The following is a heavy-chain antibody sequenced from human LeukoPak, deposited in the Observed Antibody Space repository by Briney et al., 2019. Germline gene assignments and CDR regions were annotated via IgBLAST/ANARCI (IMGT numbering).Heavy chain of an antibody. D-gene: IGHD3-3*01. V-gene: IGHV3-21*01. CDR2: ISSSSSYI. Sequence: GGSLRLSCAASGFTFSSYSMNWVRQAPGKGLEWVSSISSSSSYIYYADSVKGRFTISRDNAKNSLYLQINSLRAEDTAVYYCARDLKDFWSGYYPLYYFDYWGQGTLVTVSS. J-gene: IGHJ4*02. CDR1: GFTFSSYS. CDR3: ARDLKDFWSGYYPLYYFDY.